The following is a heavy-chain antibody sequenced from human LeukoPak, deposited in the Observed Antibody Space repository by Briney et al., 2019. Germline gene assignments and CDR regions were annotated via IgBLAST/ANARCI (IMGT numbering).Heavy chain of an antibody. D-gene: IGHD1-26*01. CDR2: ISGYNGNT. CDR1: GYTFTSFG. J-gene: IGHJ4*02. Sequence: GASVKVSCKASGYTFTSFGISWVRQAPGQGLDWMGWISGYNGNTQYAQKLQGRVTMTTNTSTTTAYMELRSLRSDDTAVYYCARGSGSYHALDYSDYWGQGTLVTVSS. CDR3: ARGSGSYHALDYSDY. V-gene: IGHV1-18*01.